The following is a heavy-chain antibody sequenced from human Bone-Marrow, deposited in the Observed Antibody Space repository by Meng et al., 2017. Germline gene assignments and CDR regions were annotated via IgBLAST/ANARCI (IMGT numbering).Heavy chain of an antibody. CDR3: AKESAERYCSGGSCADWYFDL. J-gene: IGHJ2*01. Sequence: GGSLRLSCAASGFTFDDYAMHWVRQAPGKGLEWVSGISWNSGSIGYADSVKGRFTTSRDNAKNSLYLQMNSLRAEDMALYYCAKESAERYCSGGSCADWYFDLWGRGTLVTVSS. V-gene: IGHV3-9*03. CDR2: ISWNSGSI. CDR1: GFTFDDYA. D-gene: IGHD2-15*01.